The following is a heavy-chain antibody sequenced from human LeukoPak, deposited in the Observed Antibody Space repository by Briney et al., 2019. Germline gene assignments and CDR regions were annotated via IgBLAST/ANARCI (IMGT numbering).Heavy chain of an antibody. CDR3: ARDLWFGEKTLDY. J-gene: IGHJ4*02. D-gene: IGHD3-10*01. V-gene: IGHV4-38-2*02. Sequence: PSETLSLTCTVSGYSISSGYYWGWIRQPPGKGLEWIGSIYHGGSTYYNPSLKSRVTISVDTSKNQFSLKLSSETAADTAVYYCARDLWFGEKTLDYWGQGTLVTVSS. CDR2: IYHGGST. CDR1: GYSISSGYY.